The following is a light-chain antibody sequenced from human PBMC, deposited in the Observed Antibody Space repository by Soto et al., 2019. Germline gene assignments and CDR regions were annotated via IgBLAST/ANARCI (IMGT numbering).Light chain of an antibody. V-gene: IGKV3-11*01. CDR2: DAS. Sequence: EIVLTQSPATLSLSPGEGATISCRASQSVSSYLAWYQQKPGQAPRLLIYDASNRATGIPARFRGSGSGTDFTLIISSLEPEDFAVSYCQQRSNWPGTFGLGTKGEV. CDR1: QSVSSY. J-gene: IGKJ1*01. CDR3: QQRSNWPGT.